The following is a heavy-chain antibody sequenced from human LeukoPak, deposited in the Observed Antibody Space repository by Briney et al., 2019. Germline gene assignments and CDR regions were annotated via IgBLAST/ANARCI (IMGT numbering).Heavy chain of an antibody. CDR2: INHSGST. CDR3: ARDYYYDSSGYLRPFDY. CDR1: GFTFSSYS. V-gene: IGHV4-34*01. D-gene: IGHD3-22*01. Sequence: AGGSLRLSCAASGFTFSSYSMNWVRQAPGKGLEWIGEINHSGSTNYNPSLKSRVTISVDTSKNQFSLKLSSVTAADTAVYYCARDYYYDSSGYLRPFDYWGQGTLVTVSS. J-gene: IGHJ4*02.